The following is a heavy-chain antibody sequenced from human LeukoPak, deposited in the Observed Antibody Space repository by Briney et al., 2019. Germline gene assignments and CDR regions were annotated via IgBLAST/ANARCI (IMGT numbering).Heavy chain of an antibody. V-gene: IGHV4-4*07. CDR2: IHSSGIT. D-gene: IGHD1-14*01. Sequence: KASETLSLTCTVSGGSISSYYWSWIRQPAGKWLEWVGRIHSSGITNYNPSLKSRVTMSIDTSKNQFSLKVTSVIAADTAVYYCARDDVDPSGQFKAFDPWGQGTLVTVSS. J-gene: IGHJ5*02. CDR3: ARDDVDPSGQFKAFDP. CDR1: GGSISSYY.